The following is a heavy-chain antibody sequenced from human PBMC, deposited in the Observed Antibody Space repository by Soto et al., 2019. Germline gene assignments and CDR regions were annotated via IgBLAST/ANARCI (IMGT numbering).Heavy chain of an antibody. D-gene: IGHD2-15*01. J-gene: IGHJ5*02. V-gene: IGHV1-18*01. CDR1: GYIFTTHG. Sequence: QVQLVQSGAEVKKPGASVKVSCKASGYIFTTHGISWVRQAPGQGLEWMGWVSGDNGHTNYAQRLQGRVTLTTNTSTNTAYMDLRSLRSDDTAVYYCARDLGYCRSGTCSREWFDPWGQGTLVTVSS. CDR3: ARDLGYCRSGTCSREWFDP. CDR2: VSGDNGHT.